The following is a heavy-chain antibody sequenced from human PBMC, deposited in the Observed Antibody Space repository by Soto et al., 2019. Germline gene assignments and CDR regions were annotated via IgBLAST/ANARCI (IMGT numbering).Heavy chain of an antibody. CDR1: GFTFSSFA. CDR3: AKDGVGWVTTVSYFDS. D-gene: IGHD4-4*01. CDR2: ISVSGDTT. V-gene: IGHV3-23*01. J-gene: IGHJ4*02. Sequence: EVQLLESGGGLVQSGGSLRLSCAASGFTFSSFAMNWVRQAPGKGLEWVSTISVSGDTTTYADSVKGRFTISRDNSMDTLYLQMNSLRAEDTALYFCAKDGVGWVTTVSYFDSWGQGTRVTVPS.